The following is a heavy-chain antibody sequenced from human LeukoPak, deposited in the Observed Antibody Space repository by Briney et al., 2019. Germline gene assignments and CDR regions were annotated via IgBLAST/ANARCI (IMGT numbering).Heavy chain of an antibody. CDR2: IYYSGST. J-gene: IGHJ4*02. V-gene: IGHV4-30-4*01. CDR3: ARDRRGGDSMIRGLDY. Sequence: SETLSLTCTVSGGSISSADYYWSWIRQPPGKGLEWIGYIYYSGSTYYNPSLTSRLTISVDTSKNQFSLKLSSVTAADTAVYYCARDRRGGDSMIRGLDYWGQGTLVTVSS. D-gene: IGHD3-10*01. CDR1: GGSISSADYY.